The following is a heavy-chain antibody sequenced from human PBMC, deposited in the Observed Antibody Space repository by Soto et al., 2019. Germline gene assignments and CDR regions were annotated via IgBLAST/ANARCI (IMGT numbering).Heavy chain of an antibody. V-gene: IGHV1-69*02. CDR1: GDTFNFYT. CDR2: FNPILSMS. D-gene: IGHD3-10*01. CDR3: ATSFGSGYRAFDY. Sequence: ASVKVSCKASGDTFNFYTINWVRQAPGLGLEWMGRFNPILSMSNSALRFQGRVTLTADKSTSTAYMVLSSLRSDDTAVYYCATSFGSGYRAFDYWGQGVLVTAPQ. J-gene: IGHJ4*02.